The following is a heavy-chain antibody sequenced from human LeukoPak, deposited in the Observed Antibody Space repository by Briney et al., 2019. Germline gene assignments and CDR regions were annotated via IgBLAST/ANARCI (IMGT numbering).Heavy chain of an antibody. CDR2: INPNSGGT. CDR3: ARDILAVENIWFGELRQPFDY. D-gene: IGHD3-10*01. Sequence: AASVKVSCKASGYTFTGYYMHWVRQAPGQGLEWMGWINPNSGGTNYAQKFPGRVTMTRDTSISTAYMELSRLRSDDTAVYCCARDILAVENIWFGELRQPFDYWGQGTLVTVSS. J-gene: IGHJ4*02. CDR1: GYTFTGYY. V-gene: IGHV1-2*02.